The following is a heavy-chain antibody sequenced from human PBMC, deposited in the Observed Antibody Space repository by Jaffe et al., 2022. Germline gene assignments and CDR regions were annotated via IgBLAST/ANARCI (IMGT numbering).Heavy chain of an antibody. D-gene: IGHD2-21*01. Sequence: QVQLQESGPGLVKPSETLSLACAVSGYSIRSGYYWGWIRQHPGKGLEWIATIDYTGDTYYHPSHKSRVTISVDTSKNQFSLKLNSVTAADTAIYYCARWGGTAYGRKFDYWGQGILVTVSS. J-gene: IGHJ4*02. CDR2: IDYTGDT. CDR1: GYSIRSGYY. CDR3: ARWGGTAYGRKFDY. V-gene: IGHV4-38-2*01.